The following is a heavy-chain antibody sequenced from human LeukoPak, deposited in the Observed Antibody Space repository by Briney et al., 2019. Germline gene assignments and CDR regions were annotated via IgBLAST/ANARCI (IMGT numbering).Heavy chain of an antibody. CDR2: IYTSGST. CDR1: GGSFSSYY. V-gene: IGHV4-4*07. D-gene: IGHD3-22*01. Sequence: SETLSLXCTVSGGSFSSYYWSWIRQPAGKGLEWIGRIYTSGSTIYNPSLKSLVTMSVDKSKNQFSLKLSSVTAADTAVYYCARDEYYYDIRGYLFDYWGQGTLVTVSS. CDR3: ARDEYYYDIRGYLFDY. J-gene: IGHJ4*02.